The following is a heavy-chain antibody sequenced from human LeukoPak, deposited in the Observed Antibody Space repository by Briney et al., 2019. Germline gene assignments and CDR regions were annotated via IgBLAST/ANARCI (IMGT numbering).Heavy chain of an antibody. J-gene: IGHJ1*01. Sequence: SETLSLTCAVYGGSFSGYYWRWIRQPPGKGLEWIGEINHSGSTNYNPSLKSRVTISVDTSKNQFSLKLSSVTAADTAVYYCARVYSSSWYTSEYFQHWGQGTLVTVSS. CDR3: ARVYSSSWYTSEYFQH. CDR2: INHSGST. V-gene: IGHV4-34*01. D-gene: IGHD6-13*01. CDR1: GGSFSGYY.